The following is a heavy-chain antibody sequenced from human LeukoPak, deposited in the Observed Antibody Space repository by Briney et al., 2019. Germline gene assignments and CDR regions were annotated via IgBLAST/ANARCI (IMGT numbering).Heavy chain of an antibody. D-gene: IGHD3-3*01. CDR2: INWNGGST. CDR1: EFAFDDYG. Sequence: GGSLRLSCAASEFAFDDYGMSWVRQAPGKGLEWVSGINWNGGSTGYADSVKGRFTISRDNAKNSLYLQMNSLRAEDTALYYCARDRPHSIFGVVTTHYYYYYYMDVWGKGTTVTVSS. CDR3: ARDRPHSIFGVVTTHYYYYYYMDV. J-gene: IGHJ6*03. V-gene: IGHV3-20*04.